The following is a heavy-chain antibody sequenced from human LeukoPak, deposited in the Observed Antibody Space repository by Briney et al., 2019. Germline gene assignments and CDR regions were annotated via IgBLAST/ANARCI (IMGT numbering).Heavy chain of an antibody. J-gene: IGHJ4*02. CDR1: GFSLSTYA. CDR3: AREIFGSGSYPHY. D-gene: IGHD3-10*01. V-gene: IGHV3-33*01. Sequence: GGSLRLSCAASGFSLSTYAMHWVRQAPGKGLEWVALIWHDASHTFYTDSVKGRFTISRDNSKNTVYLQMKSLGGDDTAVYYGAREIFGSGSYPHYWGQGTLVTVPS. CDR2: IWHDASHT.